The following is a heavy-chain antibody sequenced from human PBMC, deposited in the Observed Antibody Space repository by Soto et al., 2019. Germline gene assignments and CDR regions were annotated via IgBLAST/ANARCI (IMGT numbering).Heavy chain of an antibody. Sequence: GGSLRLSCEASGFTFSRYIINWVRRVPGKGLECVSSISSTTNYIYYADSMKGRFTVSRDNAKNSVYLEMNSLSAEDTGQYYSATHAEDLTLNIDFWGQGTAVTVSS. CDR1: GFTFSRYI. J-gene: IGHJ4*02. CDR3: ATHAEDLTLNIDF. D-gene: IGHD2-2*01. V-gene: IGHV3-21*01. CDR2: ISSTTNYI.